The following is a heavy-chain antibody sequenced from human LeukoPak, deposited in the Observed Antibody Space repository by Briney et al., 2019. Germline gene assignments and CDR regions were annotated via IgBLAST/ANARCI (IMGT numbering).Heavy chain of an antibody. J-gene: IGHJ4*02. Sequence: GSLRLSCAASGFTVSSNYLSWVRQAPGKGLEWVSIIYIGGSTSYADSVKGRFTISRDNSKNTLYLQMNNLRAEDTAIYYRTRPVSLFYFDYWGQGTLVTVSS. D-gene: IGHD2-21*01. CDR3: TRPVSLFYFDY. CDR2: IYIGGST. V-gene: IGHV3-53*01. CDR1: GFTVSSNY.